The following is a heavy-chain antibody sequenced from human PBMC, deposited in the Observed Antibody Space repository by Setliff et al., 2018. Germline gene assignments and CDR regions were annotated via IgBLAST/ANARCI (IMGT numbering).Heavy chain of an antibody. CDR2: ISGSGGST. CDR3: TTSISEDYDY. CDR1: GFTFNNYV. V-gene: IGHV3-23*01. Sequence: GGSLRLSCAASGFTFNNYVMSWVRQAPGKGLEWVSGISGSGGSTYYADSVKGRFTISRDNSKNTLYLQMNSLKTEDAAVYYCTTSISEDYDYWGQGTLVTVSS. J-gene: IGHJ4*02.